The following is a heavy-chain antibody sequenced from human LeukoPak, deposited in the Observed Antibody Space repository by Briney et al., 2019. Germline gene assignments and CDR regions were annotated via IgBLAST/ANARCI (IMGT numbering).Heavy chain of an antibody. CDR2: ISGYNGNT. CDR3: VRAVGLYCTNGVCSRSMPGSYYYYYMDV. V-gene: IGHV1-18*01. J-gene: IGHJ6*03. D-gene: IGHD2-8*01. CDR1: GYTFTTYG. Sequence: ASVKVSCKTSGYTFTTYGISWVRQAPGQGLEWMGRISGYNGNTNYAQNLQGRVTMTTDTSTSTAYMELRSLRSDDTAVYHCVRAVGLYCTNGVCSRSMPGSYYYYYMDVWGKGTTVTVSS.